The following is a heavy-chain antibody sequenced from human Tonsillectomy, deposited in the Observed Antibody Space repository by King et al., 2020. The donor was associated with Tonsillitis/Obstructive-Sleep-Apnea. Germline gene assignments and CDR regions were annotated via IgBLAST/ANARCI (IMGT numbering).Heavy chain of an antibody. CDR2: INPNRGGT. J-gene: IGHJ6*02. Sequence: QLVQSGAGVKKPGASVKVSCKASGYTFTDYFIHWVRQAPGQGLEWMGWINPNRGGTNYAQRFQGRVTMNRDTSIRPIYMELSRLRSDDTAVYYCARVAGDGYDLPYYSYGMDVWGQGTTVTVSS. CDR1: GYTFTDYF. D-gene: IGHD5-24*01. CDR3: ARVAGDGYDLPYYSYGMDV. V-gene: IGHV1-2*02.